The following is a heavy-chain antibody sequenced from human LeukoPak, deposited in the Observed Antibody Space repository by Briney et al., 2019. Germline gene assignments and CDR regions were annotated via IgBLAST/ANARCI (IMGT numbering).Heavy chain of an antibody. V-gene: IGHV4-34*01. CDR2: INHSGST. CDR3: ARAPQVGAFDI. J-gene: IGHJ3*02. D-gene: IGHD2-15*01. Sequence: SETLSLTCAVYGGSFSGYYWSWIRRPPGKGLEWIGEINHSGSTNYNPSLKSRVTISVDTSKNQFSLKLSSVTAADTAVYYCARAPQVGAFDIWGQGTMVTVSS. CDR1: GGSFSGYY.